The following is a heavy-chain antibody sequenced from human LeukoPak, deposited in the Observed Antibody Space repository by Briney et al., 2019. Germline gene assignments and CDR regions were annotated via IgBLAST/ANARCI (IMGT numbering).Heavy chain of an antibody. CDR1: GYTFTGYY. V-gene: IGHV1-2*02. D-gene: IGHD3-3*01. Sequence: ASVKVSCKASGYTFTGYYMHWVRQAPGQGLEWMGWINPNSGGTNYAQKFQGRVTMTRDTSISTAYMELSRLRSDDTAVYYCARDQDPYYDFWSGYQTGWGQGTLVTVSS. J-gene: IGHJ4*02. CDR2: INPNSGGT. CDR3: ARDQDPYYDFWSGYQTG.